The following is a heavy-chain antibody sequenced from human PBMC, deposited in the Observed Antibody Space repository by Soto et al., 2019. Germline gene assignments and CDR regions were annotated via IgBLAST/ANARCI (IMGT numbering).Heavy chain of an antibody. CDR3: ARGLEMATTFAPGMDF. V-gene: IGHV4-61*01. CDR1: GGSVSSGSYY. Sequence: SETLSLTCTVSGGSVSSGSYYWSWIRQPPGKGLEWIGYIYYSGSTNYNPSLKSRVTISVDTSKNQFSLKLSSVTAADTAVYYCARGLEMATTFAPGMDFWGQGTTVTVSS. J-gene: IGHJ6*02. CDR2: IYYSGST. D-gene: IGHD5-12*01.